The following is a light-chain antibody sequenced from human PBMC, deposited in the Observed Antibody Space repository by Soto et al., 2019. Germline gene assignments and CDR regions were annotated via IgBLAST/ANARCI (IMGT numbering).Light chain of an antibody. CDR1: QDISNS. V-gene: IGKV1-33*01. Sequence: DIQMTQSPSSLSTSVGERVTITCQASQDISNSLNWYQQKPGKAPNLLIYEASKLQTGVPSRFSGGGSGTHFTFTISNLQPEDIATYYCQHYDNLPRYTVGLGTKVDIK. CDR2: EAS. CDR3: QHYDNLPRYT. J-gene: IGKJ2*01.